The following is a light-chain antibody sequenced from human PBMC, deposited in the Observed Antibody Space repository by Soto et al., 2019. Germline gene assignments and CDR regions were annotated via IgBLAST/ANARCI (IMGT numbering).Light chain of an antibody. Sequence: EIVSTQSPGTLSLSPGERATLSCRASQSLSSSYLDWYQQKPGQAPRLLIYDSFNRATGIPDRFSGSGSGTDFTLTISRLEPEDSAVYYCQQYGSLITFGQGTRLESK. CDR1: QSLSSSY. CDR3: QQYGSLIT. V-gene: IGKV3-20*01. J-gene: IGKJ5*01. CDR2: DSF.